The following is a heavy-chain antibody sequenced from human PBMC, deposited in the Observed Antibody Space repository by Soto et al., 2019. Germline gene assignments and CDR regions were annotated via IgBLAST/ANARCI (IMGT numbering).Heavy chain of an antibody. CDR2: FDPEDGET. Sequence: ASVQVSCKVSGYTLTELSMHGVRQAPGKGLEWMGGFDPEDGETIYAQKFQGRVTMTEDTSTDTAYMELSSLRSEDTAVYYCATRSHILTGYYPYYFEHWGQGTLVTVSS. D-gene: IGHD3-9*01. CDR3: ATRSHILTGYYPYYFEH. CDR1: GYTLTELS. J-gene: IGHJ4*02. V-gene: IGHV1-24*01.